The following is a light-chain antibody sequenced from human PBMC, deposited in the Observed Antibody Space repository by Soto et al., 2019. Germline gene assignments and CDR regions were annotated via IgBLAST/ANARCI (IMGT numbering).Light chain of an antibody. CDR3: QHYNSYFT. CDR1: QSISSW. Sequence: DIQMTQSPSTLSASVGDRVTITCRASQSISSWLAWYQQKPGKAPKLLIYDACSLESGVPSTFSGSGSGTEFTLTISSLQPDDFATYYCQHYNSYFTFGRGTKVDIK. J-gene: IGKJ4*01. CDR2: DAC. V-gene: IGKV1-5*01.